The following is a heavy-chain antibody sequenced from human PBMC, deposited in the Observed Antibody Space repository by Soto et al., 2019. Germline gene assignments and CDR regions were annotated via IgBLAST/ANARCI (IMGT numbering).Heavy chain of an antibody. CDR2: ISPGDSDT. Sequence: GESLKISCPGSGYTFSDHWIAWVRHMPGKGMEWMGIISPGDSDTRYRPSFQGQVTITVEKSANTAYLQWNTLRASDTAMYYCARHLSNFRYYYYAMDVWGQGTTVTVSS. J-gene: IGHJ6*02. D-gene: IGHD4-4*01. V-gene: IGHV5-51*01. CDR3: ARHLSNFRYYYYAMDV. CDR1: GYTFSDHW.